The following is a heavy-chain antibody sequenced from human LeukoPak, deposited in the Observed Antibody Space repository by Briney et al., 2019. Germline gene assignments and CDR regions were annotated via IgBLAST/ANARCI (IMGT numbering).Heavy chain of an antibody. J-gene: IGHJ4*02. Sequence: GGSLRLSCAASGFTFSSYAMSWVRQAPGKGLEWVSAISGSGGSTYYADSVKGRFTISRDNARNTLYLQMNSLRAEDTAVYYCTRSAFLTTEFYFDYWGQGTLVTVSS. D-gene: IGHD4-11*01. CDR3: TRSAFLTTEFYFDY. CDR2: ISGSGGST. CDR1: GFTFSSYA. V-gene: IGHV3-23*01.